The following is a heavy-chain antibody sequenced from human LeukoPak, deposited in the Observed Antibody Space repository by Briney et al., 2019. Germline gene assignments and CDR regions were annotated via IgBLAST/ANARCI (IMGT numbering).Heavy chain of an antibody. V-gene: IGHV4-59*01. D-gene: IGHD3-10*01. CDR1: GGSINSYY. CDR2: IYYSGST. Sequence: SETLSLTCTVSGGSINSYYWSWIRQPPGKGLEWIGYIYYSGSTNYNPSLKSRVTISVDTSKNQFSLKLSSVTAADTAVYYCARVGGSGSYFWFDPWGQGTLVTVSS. J-gene: IGHJ5*02. CDR3: ARVGGSGSYFWFDP.